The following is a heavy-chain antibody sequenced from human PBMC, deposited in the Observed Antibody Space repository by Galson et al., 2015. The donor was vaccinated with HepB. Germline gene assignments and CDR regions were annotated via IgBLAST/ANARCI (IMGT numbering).Heavy chain of an antibody. CDR1: GASITRGTYF. CDR3: ARDKSGSYFTFDY. V-gene: IGHV4-31*03. D-gene: IGHD1-26*01. Sequence: LSLTCTVSGASITRGTYFWTWLRQLPGKGLEWIGYIYNSGRTHYNPSLKNRLHISVDTSKNQLSLNLSSVTAADTAVYYCARDKSGSYFTFDYWGPGNLVTVSS. CDR2: IYNSGRT. J-gene: IGHJ4*02.